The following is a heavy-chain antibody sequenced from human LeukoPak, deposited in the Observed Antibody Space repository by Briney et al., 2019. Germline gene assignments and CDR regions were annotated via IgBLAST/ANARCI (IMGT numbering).Heavy chain of an antibody. CDR2: IYSGVST. J-gene: IGHJ4*02. CDR1: GFTLRSNY. Sequence: GGSLRHSRAPSGFTLRSNYMSWVRDAPGKGLEWGSDIYSGVSTYYADSVKGRFTISRDNSKNTLYLQMNSLRAEDTAVYYCATSTMVRGVYDYWGQGTLVTGSS. V-gene: IGHV3-53*05. CDR3: ATSTMVRGVYDY. D-gene: IGHD3-10*01.